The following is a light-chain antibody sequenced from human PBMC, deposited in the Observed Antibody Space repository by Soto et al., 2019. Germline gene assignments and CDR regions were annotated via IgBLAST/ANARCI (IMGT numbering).Light chain of an antibody. Sequence: HSALTQHASVSGSPGQSITISCTGTSSDVGGYNYVSWYQQHPGKAPKLMIYDVSNRPSGVSNRFSGSKSGNTASLTISGLQAEDEADYYCSSYTSSSVVFGGGTQLTVL. CDR1: SSDVGGYNY. CDR2: DVS. J-gene: IGLJ2*01. CDR3: SSYTSSSVV. V-gene: IGLV2-14*01.